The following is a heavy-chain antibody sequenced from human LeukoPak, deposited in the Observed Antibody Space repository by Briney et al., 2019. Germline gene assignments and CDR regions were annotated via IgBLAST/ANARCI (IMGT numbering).Heavy chain of an antibody. CDR2: IYTSGST. J-gene: IGHJ5*02. D-gene: IGHD5-18*01. Sequence: SETLSLTCTVSGGSISSYYWSWIRQPAGKGLEWIGRIYTSGSTNYNPSLKSRVTMSVDTSKNQFSLKLSSVTAADTAVYYCARGPRSYRPDWFDPWGQGTLVTVSS. CDR1: GGSISSYY. V-gene: IGHV4-4*07. CDR3: ARGPRSYRPDWFDP.